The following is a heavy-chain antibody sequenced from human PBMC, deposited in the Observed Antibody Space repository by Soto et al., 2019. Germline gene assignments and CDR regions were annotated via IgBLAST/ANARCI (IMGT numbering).Heavy chain of an antibody. Sequence: QVQLQESGPGLVKPSETLSLSCTVSGGSISSYYWSWIRQPPGKGMEWIGYVHHSWGSTYNPSLQSRVAISLVTSKSQFSLKLTSVTATDTAVYYCARQGFGALHGLVAVWGQGTTVTVSS. J-gene: IGHJ6*02. CDR2: VHHSWGS. D-gene: IGHD3-10*01. CDR3: ARQGFGALHGLVAV. CDR1: GGSISSYY. V-gene: IGHV4-59*08.